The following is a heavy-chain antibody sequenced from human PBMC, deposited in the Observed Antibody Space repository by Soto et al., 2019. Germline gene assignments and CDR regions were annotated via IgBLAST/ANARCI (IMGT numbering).Heavy chain of an antibody. CDR3: TRAVRTGNYGMDV. CDR1: GGTLSNYA. V-gene: IGHV1-69*01. Sequence: QVQLVQGGTEVKMAGSSVRISCEASGGTLSNYAVSWVRQAPGLGLEWMGGIIPIFGTTTYAQKFRGRITITADETTGRVYMDLTGLRSDDTAVFYCTRAVRTGNYGMDVWGQGTTVTVSS. CDR2: IIPIFGTT. J-gene: IGHJ6*02.